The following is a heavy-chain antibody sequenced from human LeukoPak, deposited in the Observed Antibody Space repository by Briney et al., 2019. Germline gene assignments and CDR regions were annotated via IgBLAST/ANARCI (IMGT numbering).Heavy chain of an antibody. CDR3: AREIRDSKDRYWFDP. V-gene: IGHV3-30*04. CDR1: GFTFSSYA. Sequence: PGGSLRLSCAASGFTFSSYAMHWVRQAPGKGLEWVAVISYDGSNKYYADSVKGRFTISRDNSKNTLYLQMNSLRAEDTAVYYCAREIRDSKDRYWFDPWGQGTLVTVSS. J-gene: IGHJ5*02. D-gene: IGHD3-10*01. CDR2: ISYDGSNK.